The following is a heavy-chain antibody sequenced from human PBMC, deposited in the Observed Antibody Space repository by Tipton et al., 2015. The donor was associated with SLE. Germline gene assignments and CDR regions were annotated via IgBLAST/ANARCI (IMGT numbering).Heavy chain of an antibody. J-gene: IGHJ4*02. Sequence: TLSLTCAVSGGSISSGGYSWSWIRQPPGKGLEWIGYIYHSGSTNYNPSLKSRVTISVDTSKNQFSLKLSSVTAADTAVYYCARGSYDSSGYYLPLDYWGQGTLVTVSS. CDR3: ARGSYDSSGYYLPLDY. CDR1: GGSISSGGYS. D-gene: IGHD3-22*01. V-gene: IGHV4-30-2*01. CDR2: IYHSGST.